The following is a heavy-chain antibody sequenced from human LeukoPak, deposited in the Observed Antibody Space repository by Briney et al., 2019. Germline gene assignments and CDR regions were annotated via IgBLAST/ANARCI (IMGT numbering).Heavy chain of an antibody. D-gene: IGHD6-19*01. CDR1: GFTFSNYA. CDR2: ISSNGGST. V-gene: IGHV3-64D*06. Sequence: PGGSLRLSCSASGFTFSNYAMQWVRQAPGKGLEYVSAISSNGGSTYYADSVKGRFTISRDNSKNTLYLQMSSLRAEDTAVYYCVKVYSSGAPESFDMWGQGTMVTVSS. CDR3: VKVYSSGAPESFDM. J-gene: IGHJ3*02.